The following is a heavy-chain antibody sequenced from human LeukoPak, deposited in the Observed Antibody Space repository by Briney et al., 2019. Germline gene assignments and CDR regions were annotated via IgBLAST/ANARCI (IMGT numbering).Heavy chain of an antibody. CDR3: AKEGAASWDVDV. Sequence: GGSLRLSCAASGFIFIGYGMHWVRQAPGKGPEWVAFIRPDGHNKYYADSVKGRFMISRDNSKNTVDLQMNSLRGDDTAMYYCAKEGAASWDVDVWGKGTTVIVSS. V-gene: IGHV3-30*02. J-gene: IGHJ6*04. D-gene: IGHD3-3*02. CDR1: GFIFIGYG. CDR2: IRPDGHNK.